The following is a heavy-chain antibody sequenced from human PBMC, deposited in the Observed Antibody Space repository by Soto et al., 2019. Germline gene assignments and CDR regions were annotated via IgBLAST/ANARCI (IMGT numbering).Heavy chain of an antibody. D-gene: IGHD6-19*01. CDR3: AGDSSGWYGYYYYGMDV. J-gene: IGHJ6*02. V-gene: IGHV1-2*02. CDR1: GYTFTGYY. CDR2: INPNSGGT. Sequence: SVKGSCQASGYTFTGYYMHWGRQAPVQGLEWMGWINPNSGGTNYAQKFQGRVTMTRDTSISTAYMELSRLRSDDTAVYYCAGDSSGWYGYYYYGMDVWGQGTTVTVSS.